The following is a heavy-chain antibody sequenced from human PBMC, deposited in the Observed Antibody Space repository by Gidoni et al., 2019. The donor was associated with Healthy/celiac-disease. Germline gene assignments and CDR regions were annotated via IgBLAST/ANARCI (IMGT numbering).Heavy chain of an antibody. CDR1: GFTFDDYA. V-gene: IGHV3-9*01. D-gene: IGHD2-15*01. Sequence: EVQLVESGGGLVQPGRSLRLSCAASGFTFDDYAMHWVRHAPGKGLGWVSGSSWNSGSIGYADAVKGRFTISRDNAKNSLYLQMNSLRAEDTALYYCAKDKDCSGGSCYLSPGSLYYYGMDVWGQGTTVTVSS. CDR3: AKDKDCSGGSCYLSPGSLYYYGMDV. CDR2: SSWNSGSI. J-gene: IGHJ6*02.